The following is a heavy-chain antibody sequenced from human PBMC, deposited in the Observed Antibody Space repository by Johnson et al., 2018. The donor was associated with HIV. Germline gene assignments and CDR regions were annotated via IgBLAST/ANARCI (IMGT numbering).Heavy chain of an antibody. V-gene: IGHV3-20*04. Sequence: VQLVESGGGVVRPGGSLRLSCAPSGFNFDDYGMSWVRQAPGKGLEWVSGISWNSGSIGYADSVKGRFTISRDNAKNSLYLQMNSLRAEDTALYYCAKVLLPQDAFDIWGQGTMVTVSS. CDR2: ISWNSGSI. D-gene: IGHD2/OR15-2a*01. J-gene: IGHJ3*02. CDR3: AKVLLPQDAFDI. CDR1: GFNFDDYG.